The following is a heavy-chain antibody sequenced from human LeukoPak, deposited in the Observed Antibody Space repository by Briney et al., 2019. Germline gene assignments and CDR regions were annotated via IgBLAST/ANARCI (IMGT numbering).Heavy chain of an antibody. CDR1: GGSISSCY. CDR2: IYYSGST. J-gene: IGHJ5*02. CDR3: ARDKIAYDFWSGYPDLPAVWFDP. V-gene: IGHV4-59*01. Sequence: SETLSLTCTVSGGSISSCYWSWIRQPPGKGLEWIGYIYYSGSTNYNPSLKSRVTISVDTSKNQFSLKLSSVTAADTAVYYCARDKIAYDFWSGYPDLPAVWFDPWGQGTLVTVSS. D-gene: IGHD3-3*01.